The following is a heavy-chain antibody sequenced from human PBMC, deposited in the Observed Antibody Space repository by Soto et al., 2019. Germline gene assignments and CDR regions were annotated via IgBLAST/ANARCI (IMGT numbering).Heavy chain of an antibody. Sequence: SETLSLTCTVSGVSITSFYWNWIRQPPGKGLEWIGCIYDSGSTNFNPSLKSRVTMSVDTSGTQFSLKLRSVTAADTAVYYCVRDVAAVGTDWFDPWGQGTLVTV. CDR1: GVSITSFY. CDR3: VRDVAAVGTDWFDP. V-gene: IGHV4-59*01. CDR2: IYDSGST. D-gene: IGHD6-13*01. J-gene: IGHJ5*02.